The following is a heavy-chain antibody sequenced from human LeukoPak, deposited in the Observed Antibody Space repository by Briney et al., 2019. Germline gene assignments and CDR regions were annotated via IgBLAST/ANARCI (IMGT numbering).Heavy chain of an antibody. D-gene: IGHD5-24*01. CDR2: ISSSSSYI. J-gene: IGHJ4*02. V-gene: IGHV3-21*01. CDR3: ARDPERDGYSEPSFDY. Sequence: GGSLRLSCAASGFTFSSYSMNWVRQAPGKGLEWVSSISSSSSYIYYADSVKGRFTISRDNAKNSLYLQMNSLRAEDTAVYYCARDPERDGYSEPSFDYWGQGTLVTVSS. CDR1: GFTFSSYS.